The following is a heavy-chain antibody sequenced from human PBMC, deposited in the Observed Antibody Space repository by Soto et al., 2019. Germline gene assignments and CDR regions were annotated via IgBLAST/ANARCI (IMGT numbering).Heavy chain of an antibody. D-gene: IGHD1-26*01. CDR3: ARDQGGSYYY. Sequence: QVQLVQSGAEVKKPGASVKVSCKASGYTFTSYGISWVRQAPGQGLEWMGWISAYNSNTNYAQKLQGRVTMTTDTPPSTAYTELRSVRSDETAVSYCARDQGGSYYYWGQGTLVTVSS. CDR1: GYTFTSYG. V-gene: IGHV1-18*01. J-gene: IGHJ4*02. CDR2: ISAYNSNT.